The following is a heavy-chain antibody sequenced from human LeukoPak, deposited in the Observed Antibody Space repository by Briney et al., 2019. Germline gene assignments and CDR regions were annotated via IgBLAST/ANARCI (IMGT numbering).Heavy chain of an antibody. CDR2: MNSDGGST. J-gene: IGHJ4*02. CDR3: AIHPALEY. Sequence: GESLRLSCAASGFTFSSYWMHWVRQAPGKGLVWVSRMNSDGGSTSYADSVKGRFTISRDNAKNTLYLQMNSLRAEDTAVYYCAIHPALEYWGQGTPVTVS. CDR1: GFTFSSYW. D-gene: IGHD2-2*01. V-gene: IGHV3-74*01.